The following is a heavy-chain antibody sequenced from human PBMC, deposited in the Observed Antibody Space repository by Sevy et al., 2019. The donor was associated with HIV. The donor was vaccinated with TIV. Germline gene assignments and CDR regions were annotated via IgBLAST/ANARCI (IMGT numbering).Heavy chain of an antibody. CDR3: AKTLQKLPFHPHYFDY. Sequence: GGSLRLSCGVSGFALRSYTMNWVRQAPGKGLEWVASISATGGSTYYADSVKGRFTISRDVSKSTLYLQMYSLTAEDTAMFYCAKTLQKLPFHPHYFDYWGQGTLVTVSS. CDR2: ISATGGST. CDR1: GFALRSYT. V-gene: IGHV3-23*01. D-gene: IGHD2-21*02. J-gene: IGHJ4*02.